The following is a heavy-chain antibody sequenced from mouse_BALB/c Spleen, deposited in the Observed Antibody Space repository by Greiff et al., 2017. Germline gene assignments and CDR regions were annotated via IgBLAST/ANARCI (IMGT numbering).Heavy chain of an antibody. CDR2: ISYDGSN. V-gene: IGHV3-6*02. Sequence: VQLKESGPGLVKPSQSLSLTCSVTGYSITSGYYWNWIRQFPGNKLEWMGYISYDGSNNYNPSLKNRISITRDTSKNQFFLKLNSVTTEDTATYYCAREGSTATVFAYWGQGTLVTVSA. CDR3: AREGSTATVFAY. CDR1: GYSITSGYY. J-gene: IGHJ3*01. D-gene: IGHD1-2*01.